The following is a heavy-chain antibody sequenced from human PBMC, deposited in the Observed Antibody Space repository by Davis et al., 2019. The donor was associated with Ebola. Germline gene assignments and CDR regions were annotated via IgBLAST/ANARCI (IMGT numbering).Heavy chain of an antibody. V-gene: IGHV3-23*01. CDR3: ARGDIVATPPYYYGMDV. Sequence: GGSLRLSCAASGFTFSRYAMTWARQAPGKGLEWVSAITSSGGTTYYADSVKGRFTISRDNSKNTLYLQMNSLRAEDTAVYYCARGDIVATPPYYYGMDVWGKGTTVTVSS. CDR2: ITSSGGTT. J-gene: IGHJ6*04. CDR1: GFTFSRYA. D-gene: IGHD5-12*01.